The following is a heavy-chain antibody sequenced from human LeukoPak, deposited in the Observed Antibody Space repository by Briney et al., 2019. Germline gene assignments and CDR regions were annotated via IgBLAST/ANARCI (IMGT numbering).Heavy chain of an antibody. J-gene: IGHJ4*02. Sequence: ASVKVSCKASGYTFTSYGISWVRQAPGQGLEWMGWINPNSGGTNYAQKFQGWVTMTRDTSISTAYMELSRLRSDDTAVYYCARGPRIMITFGGVIVPPYYFDYWGQGTLVTVSS. CDR3: ARGPRIMITFGGVIVPPYYFDY. V-gene: IGHV1-2*04. CDR1: GYTFTSYG. CDR2: INPNSGGT. D-gene: IGHD3-16*02.